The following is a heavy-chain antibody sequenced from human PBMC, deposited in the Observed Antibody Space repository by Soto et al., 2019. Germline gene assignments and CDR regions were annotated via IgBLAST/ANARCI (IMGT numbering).Heavy chain of an antibody. Sequence: QVQLQESGPGLVEPSQTLSLTCIVSGGSISSGDYYWSWIRQPPGKGLEWIGYMYCSGGTYYNPSLKFRVVMSLDTSKNQCSLRLNSVTATDTAVYYCAGHIYGHWFDLWGVGTLVTVSS. V-gene: IGHV4-30-4*01. D-gene: IGHD2-2*02. CDR1: GGSISSGDYY. CDR2: MYCSGGT. J-gene: IGHJ5*02. CDR3: AGHIYGHWFDL.